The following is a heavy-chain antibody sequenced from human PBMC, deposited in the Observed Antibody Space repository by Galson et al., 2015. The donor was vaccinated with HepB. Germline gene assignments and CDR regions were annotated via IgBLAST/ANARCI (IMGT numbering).Heavy chain of an antibody. CDR1: GFGFSIFG. D-gene: IGHD3-22*01. V-gene: IGHV3-30*18. J-gene: IGHJ4*02. CDR3: AKRGGYYDSPDS. CDR2: ISEDGSKK. Sequence: SLRLSCAASGFGFSIFGMHWVRLAPGKGLEWVAAISEDGSKKYYADSVKGRFTVSRDNSKNTLHLQMNSLRVEDTAVYYCAKRGGYYDSPDSWGQGTLVTVSS.